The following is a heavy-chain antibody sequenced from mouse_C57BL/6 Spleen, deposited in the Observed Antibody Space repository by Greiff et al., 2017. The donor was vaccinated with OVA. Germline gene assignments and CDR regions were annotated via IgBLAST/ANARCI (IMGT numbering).Heavy chain of an antibody. J-gene: IGHJ2*01. CDR3: ASYYPGV. CDR1: GYAFSSSW. Sequence: QVQLQQSGPELVKPGASVKISCKASGYAFSSSWMNWVKQRPGKGLEWIGRIYPGDGDTNYNGKFKGKATLTADKSSSTAYMQLSSLTSEDSAVYFCASYYPGVWGQGTTLTVSS. D-gene: IGHD2-1*01. V-gene: IGHV1-82*01. CDR2: IYPGDGDT.